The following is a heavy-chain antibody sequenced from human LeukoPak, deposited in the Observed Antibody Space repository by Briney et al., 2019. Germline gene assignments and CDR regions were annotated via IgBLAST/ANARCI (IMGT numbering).Heavy chain of an antibody. CDR1: GGSINSHSYY. D-gene: IGHD3-9*01. V-gene: IGHV4-39*01. CDR3: ARHRPTSRYFDLSFEY. Sequence: SETLSLTCTVSGGSINSHSYYWGWIRQPPGKGLEWIGSVYYDGTSYSNPSLKTRVGVFVDTSRDQFSLDLDFVTAADTAVYYCARHRPTSRYFDLSFEYWGQGDLVTVSS. CDR2: VYYDGTS. J-gene: IGHJ4*02.